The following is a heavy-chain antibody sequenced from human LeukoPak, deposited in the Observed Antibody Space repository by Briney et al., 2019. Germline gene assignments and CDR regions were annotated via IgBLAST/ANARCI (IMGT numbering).Heavy chain of an antibody. D-gene: IGHD2-2*01. J-gene: IGHJ5*02. Sequence: ASETLSLTCTVSGGSISSYYWSWIRQPPGKGLEWIGYIYYSGSTSYNPSLKSRVTISVDTSKNQISLKVRSVTAADTAVYYCARTTEDCSSTSCYQYWFDPWGQGTLVTVSS. CDR3: ARTTEDCSSTSCYQYWFDP. CDR1: GGSISSYY. V-gene: IGHV4-59*01. CDR2: IYYSGST.